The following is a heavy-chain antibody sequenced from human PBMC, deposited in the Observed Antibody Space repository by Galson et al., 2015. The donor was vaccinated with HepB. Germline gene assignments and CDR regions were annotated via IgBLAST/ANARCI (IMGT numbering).Heavy chain of an antibody. J-gene: IGHJ4*02. Sequence: SVKVSCKASGYTFTGYYMHWVRQAPGQGLEWMGWINPNSGGTNYAQKFQGRVTMTRDTSISTAYMELSRLRSDDTAVYYCAREASGYNNYFDYWGQGTLVTVSS. V-gene: IGHV1-2*02. CDR1: GYTFTGYY. CDR3: AREASGYNNYFDY. CDR2: INPNSGGT. D-gene: IGHD3-22*01.